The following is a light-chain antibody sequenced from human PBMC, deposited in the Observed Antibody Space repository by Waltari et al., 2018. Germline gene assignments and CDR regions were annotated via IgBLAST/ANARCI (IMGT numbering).Light chain of an antibody. V-gene: IGKV4-1*01. Sequence: DIVMTQSPDSLAVSLGERATINCKSIQSVFYRPNNKNYLSWYQQKPGQPPKLLIYWASTRESGVPDRFSGSGSGTDFTLTISSLQAEDVSLYFCQQYYGSPLTFGGGTKVEIK. J-gene: IGKJ4*01. CDR2: WAS. CDR3: QQYYGSPLT. CDR1: QSVFYRPNNKNY.